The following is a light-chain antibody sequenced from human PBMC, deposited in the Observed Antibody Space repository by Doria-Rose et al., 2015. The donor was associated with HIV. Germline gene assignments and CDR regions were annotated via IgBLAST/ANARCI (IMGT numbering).Light chain of an antibody. CDR2: DGF. CDR3: HQYGTSWT. Sequence: TQSPGTLSLSPGERATLSCRASQSFSSTYLAWYQQKPGQAPSLLIYDGFNRATGIPDRFSASGSGTDFTLTINRLEPEDFALYYCHQYGTSWTFGQGTKVEI. CDR1: QSFSSTY. J-gene: IGKJ1*01. V-gene: IGKV3-20*01.